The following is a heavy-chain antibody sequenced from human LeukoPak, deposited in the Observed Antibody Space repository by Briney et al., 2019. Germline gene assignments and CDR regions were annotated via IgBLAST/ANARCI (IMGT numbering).Heavy chain of an antibody. V-gene: IGHV1-18*01. CDR2: ISAYNGNT. CDR1: GYTYTSYG. CDR3: ARAENYYGSGTNWFDP. D-gene: IGHD3-10*01. Sequence: ASVKVSCKASGYTYTSYGISWVRQAPGQGLEWMGWISAYNGNTNYAQKLQGRVTMTTDTSTSTAYMELRSLRSDDTAVYYCARAENYYGSGTNWFDPWGQGTLVTVSS. J-gene: IGHJ5*02.